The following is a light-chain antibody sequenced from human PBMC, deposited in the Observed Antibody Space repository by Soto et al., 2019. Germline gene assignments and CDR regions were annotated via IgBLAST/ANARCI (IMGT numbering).Light chain of an antibody. CDR2: GAS. Sequence: VVLTQSPATLSLSPGERATLSCRTSLSVSVYLDWYQQKPGQAPRLLIYGASSRATGIPDRFSGSGSGTDFTLTISRLEPEDFAVYYCQQYGSSPPSITFGQGTRLEIK. CDR3: QQYGSSPPSIT. CDR1: LSVSVY. V-gene: IGKV3-20*01. J-gene: IGKJ5*01.